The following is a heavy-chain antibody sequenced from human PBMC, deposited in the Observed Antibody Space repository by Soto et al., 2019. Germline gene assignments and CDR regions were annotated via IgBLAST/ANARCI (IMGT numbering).Heavy chain of an antibody. J-gene: IGHJ5*02. Sequence: AGALRLSCSGSGVIFSTFSMNWVRQAPGKGLEWISYISSGSNIIYYADSVKGRFTISRDNAENSLYLQMNSLRDEDTAVYYCARLYSTSSVSRWFDPWGQGTLVTVSS. CDR3: ARLYSTSSVSRWFDP. D-gene: IGHD6-6*01. CDR1: GVIFSTFS. CDR2: ISSGSNII. V-gene: IGHV3-48*02.